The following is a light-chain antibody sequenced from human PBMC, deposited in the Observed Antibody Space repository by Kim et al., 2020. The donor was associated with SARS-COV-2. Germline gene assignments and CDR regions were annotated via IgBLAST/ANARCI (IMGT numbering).Light chain of an antibody. CDR2: KAS. V-gene: IGKV1-5*03. CDR1: QSLDSW. J-gene: IGKJ2*01. Sequence: SASVGDRVTITCRASQSLDSWLAWYQQKPGTAPKLLIHKASILQTGVPSRFSGSGSGTEFTLTITSLQPDDFATYYCQQYYSYSGTFGQGTKLEIK. CDR3: QQYYSYSGT.